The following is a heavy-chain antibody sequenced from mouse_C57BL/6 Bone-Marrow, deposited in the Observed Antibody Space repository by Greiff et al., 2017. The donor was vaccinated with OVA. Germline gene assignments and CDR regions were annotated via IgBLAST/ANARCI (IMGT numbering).Heavy chain of an antibody. V-gene: IGHV1-61*01. D-gene: IGHD3-2*02. J-gene: IGHJ2*01. CDR1: GYTFTSYW. CDR3: ARRLWLYFDY. CDR2: IYPSDSET. Sequence: QVQLQQPGAELVRPGSSVKLSCKASGYTFTSYWMDWVKQRPGQGLEWIGNIYPSDSETHYNQKFKDKATLTVDKSSSTAYMQLSSLTSEDSAVYYCARRLWLYFDYWGQGTTLTVSS.